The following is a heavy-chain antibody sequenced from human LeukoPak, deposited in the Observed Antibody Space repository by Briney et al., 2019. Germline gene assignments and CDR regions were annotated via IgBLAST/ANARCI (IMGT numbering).Heavy chain of an antibody. CDR1: GGTFSSYA. CDR3: VRSKSETTFYRLDY. Sequence: PGASVKVSRKASGGTFSSYAISWVRQAPAQGREWMGGIIPIFGTAKYAHKFQGRVTITADESTSTAYIELSSLRSEDTAVYFCVRSKSETTFYRLDYWGQGTLVTVSS. J-gene: IGHJ4*02. CDR2: IIPIFGTA. D-gene: IGHD1-1*01. V-gene: IGHV1-69*13.